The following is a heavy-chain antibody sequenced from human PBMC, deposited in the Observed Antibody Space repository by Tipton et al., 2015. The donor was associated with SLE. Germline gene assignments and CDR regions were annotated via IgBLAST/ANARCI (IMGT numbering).Heavy chain of an antibody. CDR3: ARGGTPRVSPAASFDY. Sequence: TLSLTCAVSGGSFRGYNWIWIRQPPGKGLEWIGEINHSGTTSYNSSLKSRVTISEDTSKNQFSLKLSFVTAADTAMYYCARGGTPRVSPAASFDYWGQGTLVSASS. CDR2: INHSGTT. V-gene: IGHV4-34*01. CDR1: GGSFRGYN. J-gene: IGHJ4*02. D-gene: IGHD2-2*01.